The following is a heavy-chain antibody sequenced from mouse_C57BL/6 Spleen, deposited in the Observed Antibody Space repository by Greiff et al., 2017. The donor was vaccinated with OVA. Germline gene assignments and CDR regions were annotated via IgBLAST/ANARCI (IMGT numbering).Heavy chain of an antibody. D-gene: IGHD1-1*01. V-gene: IGHV14-4*01. CDR2: IDPENGDT. Sequence: VQLQQSGAELVRPGASVKLSCTASGFNIKDDYMHWVKQRPEQGLEWIGWIDPENGDTEYASKFQGKATITADTSSNTAYLQLSSLTSEDTAVYYCTTTVVARYYAMDYWGQGTSVTVSS. CDR1: GFNIKDDY. J-gene: IGHJ4*01. CDR3: TTTVVARYYAMDY.